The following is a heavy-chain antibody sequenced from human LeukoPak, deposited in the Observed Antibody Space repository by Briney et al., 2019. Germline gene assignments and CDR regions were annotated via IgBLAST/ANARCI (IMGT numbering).Heavy chain of an antibody. Sequence: SGTLSLTCAVYGGSSSGYYWSWIRQPPGKGLEWIGEINHSGSTNYNPSLKSRVTISVDTSKNQFSLKLSSVTAADTAVYYCARVLRYYDSSGYYPLLDYWGQGTLVTVSS. J-gene: IGHJ4*02. CDR3: ARVLRYYDSSGYYPLLDY. D-gene: IGHD3-22*01. CDR1: GGSSSGYY. CDR2: INHSGST. V-gene: IGHV4-34*01.